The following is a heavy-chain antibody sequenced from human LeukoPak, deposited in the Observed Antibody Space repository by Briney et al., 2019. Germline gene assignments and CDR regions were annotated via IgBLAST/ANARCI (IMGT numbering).Heavy chain of an antibody. CDR1: GGSFNNYY. CDR2: IYYSGST. D-gene: IGHD3-16*01. CDR3: ARDRLRHLGAFDI. Sequence: KPSETLSLTCTVSGGSFNNYYWSWIRQPPGKGLEWIGYIYYSGSTNYNPSLKSRVTISVDTSKNQFSLKLSSVTAADTAVYYCARDRLRHLGAFDIWGQGTMVTVSS. V-gene: IGHV4-59*01. J-gene: IGHJ3*02.